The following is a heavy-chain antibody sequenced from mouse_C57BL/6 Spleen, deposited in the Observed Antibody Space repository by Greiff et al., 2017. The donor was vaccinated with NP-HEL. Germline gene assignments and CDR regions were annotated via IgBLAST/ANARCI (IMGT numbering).Heavy chain of an antibody. Sequence: VQLQQSGAELVRPGASVTLSCKASGYTFTDYEMHWVKQTPVHGLEWIGAIDPETGGTAYNQKFKGKAILTADKSSSTAYMELRSLTSEDSAVYYCTRDAAQATDFDYWGQGTTLTVSS. CDR2: IDPETGGT. V-gene: IGHV1-15*01. CDR3: TRDAAQATDFDY. D-gene: IGHD3-2*02. J-gene: IGHJ2*01. CDR1: GYTFTDYE.